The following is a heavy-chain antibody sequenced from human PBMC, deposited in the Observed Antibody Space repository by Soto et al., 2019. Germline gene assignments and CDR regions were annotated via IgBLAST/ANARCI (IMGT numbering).Heavy chain of an antibody. V-gene: IGHV1-2*02. CDR1: GYTFTGYY. Sequence: ASVKVSCKASGYTFTGYYMHWVRQAPGQGLEWMGWINPNSGGTNYAQKFQGRVTMTRDTSISTAYMELSRLRSDDTAVYFCAREAENYSYYGMDVWGQGTTVTVSS. J-gene: IGHJ6*02. CDR3: AREAENYSYYGMDV. CDR2: INPNSGGT.